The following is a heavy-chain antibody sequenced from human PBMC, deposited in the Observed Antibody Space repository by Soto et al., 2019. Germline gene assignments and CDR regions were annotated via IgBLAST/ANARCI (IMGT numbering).Heavy chain of an antibody. CDR2: ISAYNGNT. CDR1: GYTFTSYG. J-gene: IGHJ3*02. Sequence: GASVKVSCKASGYTFTSYGISWVRQAPGQGLEWTGWISAYNGNTNYAQKLQGRVTMTTDTSTSTAYMELRRLRSDDTAVYYCASASSGWYSGDAIDSWGQGTRVSVSS. V-gene: IGHV1-18*01. D-gene: IGHD6-19*01. CDR3: ASASSGWYSGDAIDS.